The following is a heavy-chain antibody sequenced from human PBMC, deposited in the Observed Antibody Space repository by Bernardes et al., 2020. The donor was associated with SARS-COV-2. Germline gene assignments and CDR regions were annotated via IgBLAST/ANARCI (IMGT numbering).Heavy chain of an antibody. J-gene: IGHJ4*02. Sequence: SETLSLTCTVSGGSISSSSYYWGWIRQPPGKGLEWIGSIYYSGSTYYNPSLKSRVTISVDTSKNQFSLKLSSVTAADTAVYYCARLEYYYAFFDYWGQGTLVTVSS. V-gene: IGHV4-39*01. D-gene: IGHD3-10*01. CDR2: IYYSGST. CDR1: GGSISSSSYY. CDR3: ARLEYYYAFFDY.